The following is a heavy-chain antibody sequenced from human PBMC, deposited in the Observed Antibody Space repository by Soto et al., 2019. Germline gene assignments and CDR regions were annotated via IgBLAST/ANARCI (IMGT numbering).Heavy chain of an antibody. CDR2: VRSNSDGGTA. Sequence: EVHLVESGGGLVKPGGSLRVSCAASGFSHSNSWMNWVRQAPGKGLEWVGRVRSNSDGGTADYAAPVKGRFLISRDDSQNTLHLQMYSLTTEDTAVYYCATPGYNSGYYLDYSGRGTLVTVSS. V-gene: IGHV3-15*07. J-gene: IGHJ4*02. CDR3: ATPGYNSGYYLDY. D-gene: IGHD3-22*01. CDR1: GFSHSNSW.